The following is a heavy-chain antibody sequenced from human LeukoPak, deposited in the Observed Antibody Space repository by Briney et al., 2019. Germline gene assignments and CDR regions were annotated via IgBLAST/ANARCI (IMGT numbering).Heavy chain of an antibody. D-gene: IGHD2-2*01. CDR1: GYTFTGYY. CDR3: AREEIVVVPAAHEDYGMDV. V-gene: IGHV1-2*04. J-gene: IGHJ6*04. Sequence: ASVKVSCKASGYTFTGYYMHWVRQAPGQGLEWMGWIDPNSGGTNYAQKFQGWVTMTRDTSISTAYMELSRLRSDDTAVYYCAREEIVVVPAAHEDYGMDVWGKGTTVTVSS. CDR2: IDPNSGGT.